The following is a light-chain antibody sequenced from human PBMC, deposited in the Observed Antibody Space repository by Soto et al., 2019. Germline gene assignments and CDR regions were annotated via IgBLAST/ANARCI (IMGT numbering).Light chain of an antibody. CDR2: GAS. CDR1: QSVSSSY. CDR3: QQYGSSPRT. V-gene: IGKV3-20*01. J-gene: IGKJ2*01. Sequence: EIVLTQTPGTLSLSPGERATLSCRASQSVSSSYLAWYQRKPGQAPRLLIYGASSRAIGIPDRFSGSGSGTDFTLTISRLEPEDFAVYYCQQYGSSPRTFGQGTKLEI.